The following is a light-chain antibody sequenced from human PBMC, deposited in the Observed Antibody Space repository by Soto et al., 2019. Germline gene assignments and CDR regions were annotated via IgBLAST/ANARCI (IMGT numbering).Light chain of an antibody. CDR3: QQYHNWPPVT. CDR2: AAS. Sequence: EIVLTQSPATLSLSPGERATLSCGASQSVSSNLAWYQQKPGQAPRLLIYAASTRATGIPARFSGSGSGTEFTLTISSLQSEDFAVYYCQQYHNWPPVTFGQGTKVDIK. CDR1: QSVSSN. J-gene: IGKJ2*01. V-gene: IGKV3-15*01.